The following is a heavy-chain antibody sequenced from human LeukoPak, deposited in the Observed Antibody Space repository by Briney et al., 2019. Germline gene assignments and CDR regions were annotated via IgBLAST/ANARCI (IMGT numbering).Heavy chain of an antibody. CDR3: ARVNGYNDWSYFDY. CDR1: GYTFTSYG. J-gene: IGHJ4*02. D-gene: IGHD5-24*01. CDR2: ISAYNGNT. V-gene: IGHV1-18*01. Sequence: ASVKVSCKASGYTFTSYGINWVRQAPGQGLEWMGWISAYNGNTNYAQKLQGRVTMTTDTSTSTAYMELRSLRSDDTAVYYCARVNGYNDWSYFDYWGQGTLVTVSS.